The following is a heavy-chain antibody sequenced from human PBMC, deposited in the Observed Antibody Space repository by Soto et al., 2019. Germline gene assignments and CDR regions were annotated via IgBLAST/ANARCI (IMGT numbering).Heavy chain of an antibody. CDR1: GFTFSDYY. CDR2: ISSSGSTI. V-gene: IGHV3-11*01. CDR3: ASGSYKLWPFFYY. Sequence: PGGSLRLSCAASGFTFSDYYMSWIRQAPGKGLEWVSYISSSGSTIYYADSVKGRFTISRDNAKNSLYLQMNSLRAEDTAVYYCASGSYKLWPFFYYWGQGTLVTVSA. J-gene: IGHJ4*02. D-gene: IGHD2-21*01.